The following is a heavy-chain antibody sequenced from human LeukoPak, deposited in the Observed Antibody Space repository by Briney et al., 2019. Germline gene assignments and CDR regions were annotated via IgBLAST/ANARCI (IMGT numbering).Heavy chain of an antibody. CDR1: GGTFSSYA. V-gene: IGHV1-69*06. CDR2: IIPIFGTA. CDR3: ARAPDSSSWYFDY. Sequence: ASVKVSCKASGGTFSSYAISWVRQAPGQGLEWMGGIIPIFGTANYAQKFQGRVTITADKSTSTAYMELSRLRSDDTAVYYCARAPDSSSWYFDYWGQGTLVTVSS. D-gene: IGHD6-13*01. J-gene: IGHJ4*02.